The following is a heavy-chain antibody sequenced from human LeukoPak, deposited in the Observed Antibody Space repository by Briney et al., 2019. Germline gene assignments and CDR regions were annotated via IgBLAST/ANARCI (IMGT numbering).Heavy chain of an antibody. CDR1: GFTFSSYG. CDR2: IWNDGSNN. CDR3: ARSTTYYDSSGNDY. J-gene: IGHJ4*02. V-gene: IGHV3-33*01. D-gene: IGHD3-22*01. Sequence: PGRSLRLSCAASGFTFSSYGMHWVRQAPGKGLEWVAVIWNDGSNNYCADSVKGRFTISRDNSKNTLYLQMNSLRAEDTAVYYCARSTTYYDSSGNDYWGQGTLVTVSS.